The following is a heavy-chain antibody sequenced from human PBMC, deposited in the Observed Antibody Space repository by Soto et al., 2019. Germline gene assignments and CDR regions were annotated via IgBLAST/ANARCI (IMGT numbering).Heavy chain of an antibody. CDR2: ISYSGST. V-gene: IGHV4-31*02. Sequence: WTWIRQHPGLGLEWIGFISYSGSTYYSSSLKGRVAISADTSKNQFSLKLNSVTAADTAVYYCTRGDYWGQGTLVTVSS. J-gene: IGHJ4*02. CDR3: TRGDY.